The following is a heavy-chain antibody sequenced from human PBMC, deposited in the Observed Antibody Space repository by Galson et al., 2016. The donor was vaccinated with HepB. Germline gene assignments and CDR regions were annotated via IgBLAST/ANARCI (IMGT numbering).Heavy chain of an antibody. D-gene: IGHD6-13*01. CDR2: IVAGNGDT. CDR3: AARGNSWPYY. Sequence: SVTVSCKASGVTFSTSAVQWVRQARGQHLEWIGWIVAGNGDTKYAQKFQERVTITRDMSTRTAYMELSSLTSEDTAVYYCAARGNSWPYYWGQGTLVTVSS. CDR1: GVTFSTSA. J-gene: IGHJ4*02. V-gene: IGHV1-58*01.